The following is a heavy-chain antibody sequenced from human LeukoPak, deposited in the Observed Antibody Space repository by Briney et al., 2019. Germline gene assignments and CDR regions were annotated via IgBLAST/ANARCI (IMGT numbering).Heavy chain of an antibody. Sequence: GGSLRLSCAASGFTFSSYAMSWVRQAPGKGLEWVSSISSSSSYIYYADSVKGRFTISRDNAKNSLYLQMNSLRAEDTAVYYCARDMRRSPRGMMATDWGQGTLVTVSS. D-gene: IGHD5-24*01. CDR3: ARDMRRSPRGMMATD. J-gene: IGHJ4*02. CDR1: GFTFSSYA. CDR2: ISSSSSYI. V-gene: IGHV3-21*01.